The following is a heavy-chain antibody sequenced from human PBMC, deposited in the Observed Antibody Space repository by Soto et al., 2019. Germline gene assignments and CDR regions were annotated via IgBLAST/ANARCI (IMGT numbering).Heavy chain of an antibody. CDR3: ARGQRPLAMFVDY. Sequence: QVQLQGSGPGLVKPSQTLSLTCANTGGSITSGAYFWTWIRQLPGQGLEWIGHISYSGNTDYPPSLKSRVPVSTDTSKHQSSQTPSPVAGADTAVYYCARGQRPLAMFVDYWGQGTLVTGSS. D-gene: IGHD3-10*02. CDR2: ISYSGNT. J-gene: IGHJ4*02. CDR1: GGSITSGAYF. V-gene: IGHV4-31*11.